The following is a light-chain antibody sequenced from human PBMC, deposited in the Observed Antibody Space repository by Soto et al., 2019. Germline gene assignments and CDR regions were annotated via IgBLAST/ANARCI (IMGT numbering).Light chain of an antibody. Sequence: EIVMTQSPATLSVSPGERAPLSCRASQTIGSNLAWYQQKPGQPPRLLIYDASTRATDIPARFTGSGSGTEFTLTISSLQSEDCAVFYCQQCNHWPPTWTFGQGTKVDVK. J-gene: IGKJ1*01. CDR2: DAS. V-gene: IGKV3-15*01. CDR3: QQCNHWPPTWT. CDR1: QTIGSN.